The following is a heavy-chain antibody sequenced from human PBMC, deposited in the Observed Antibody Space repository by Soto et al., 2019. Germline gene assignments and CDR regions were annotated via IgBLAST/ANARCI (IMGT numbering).Heavy chain of an antibody. V-gene: IGHV4-39*01. CDR2: IHYGGTT. J-gene: IGHJ4*02. CDR1: GGSISSSSFY. D-gene: IGHD2-15*01. CDR3: ASPLSSGGVFDY. Sequence: SETLSLTCTVSGGSISSSSFYWGWVRQPPGKGLQWIGSIHYGGTTFYDPSLESRLIISVDTSKNQFSLKLYSVTAADTAVYYCASPLSSGGVFDYWGQGTLVTVSS.